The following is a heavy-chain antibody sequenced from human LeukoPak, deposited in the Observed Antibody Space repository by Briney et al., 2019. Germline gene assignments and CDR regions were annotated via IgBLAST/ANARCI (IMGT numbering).Heavy chain of an antibody. CDR2: VSWNTGAV. Sequence: GGSLRLSRVASGFTFDDYAMHWVRQAPGKGLEWVSGVSWNTGAVDYADSVKGRFTISRDNAKNSLYLQMSSLRADDTALYYCVKDKHSGPGGYFDSWGQGTLVTVSS. V-gene: IGHV3-9*01. J-gene: IGHJ4*02. CDR3: VKDKHSGPGGYFDS. D-gene: IGHD6-19*01. CDR1: GFTFDDYA.